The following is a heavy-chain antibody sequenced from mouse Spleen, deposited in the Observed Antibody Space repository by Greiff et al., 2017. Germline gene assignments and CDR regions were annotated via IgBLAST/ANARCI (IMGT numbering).Heavy chain of an antibody. V-gene: IGHV5-2*01. J-gene: IGHJ1*01. D-gene: IGHD1-1*01. Sequence: EVKLMESGGGLVQPGESLKLSCESNEYEFPSHDMSWVRKTPEKRLELVAAINSDGGSTYYPDTMERRFIISRDNTKKTLYLQMSSLRSEDTALYYCARRDGRGYWYFDVWGAGTTVTVSS. CDR3: ARRDGRGYWYFDV. CDR1: EYEFPSHD. CDR2: INSDGGST.